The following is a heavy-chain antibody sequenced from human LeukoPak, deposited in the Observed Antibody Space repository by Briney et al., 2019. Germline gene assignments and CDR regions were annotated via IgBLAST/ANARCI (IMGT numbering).Heavy chain of an antibody. D-gene: IGHD2-2*01. CDR1: GYTFTGYY. J-gene: IGHJ4*02. CDR3: ARDVGEYCSSTNCYASNY. V-gene: IGHV1-2*02. CDR2: INPHSGGT. Sequence: GASVKASCKASGYTFTGYYIHWVRQAPGQGLEWMGWINPHSGGTNYAQKFQGRVTMTRDTSISTVYMELSRLRSDDTAVYYCARDVGEYCSSTNCYASNYWGQGTLVTVSS.